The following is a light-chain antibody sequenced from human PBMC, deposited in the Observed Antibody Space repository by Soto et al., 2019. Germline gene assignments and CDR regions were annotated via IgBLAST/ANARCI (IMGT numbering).Light chain of an antibody. CDR3: SSYAGSYYV. CDR2: EVS. V-gene: IGLV2-8*01. J-gene: IGLJ1*01. Sequence: QSVLTQPPSASGSPGQPVTISCTGTSSDVGGYHYVSWYQQHPGKAPKLMIYEVSKRPSGVPDRFSGSKSGNTASLTVSGLQAEDEADYYCSSYAGSYYVFGTGTKVTVL. CDR1: SSDVGGYHY.